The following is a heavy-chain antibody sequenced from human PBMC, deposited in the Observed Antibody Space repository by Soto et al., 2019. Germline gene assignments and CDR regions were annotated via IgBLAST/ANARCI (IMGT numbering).Heavy chain of an antibody. Sequence: QVQLVESGGGVVQPGRSLRLSCAASGFTFSSYSMHWVRQAPGKGLEWVAVISYDGSDKYYADSVKGRFTISRDNSMNTLYLQMNGLRAEDTAVYYCARQAGVYASASYGMDVWGQGTTVTVSS. CDR1: GFTFSSYS. J-gene: IGHJ6*02. V-gene: IGHV3-30-3*01. CDR3: ARQAGVYASASYGMDV. CDR2: ISYDGSDK. D-gene: IGHD3-10*01.